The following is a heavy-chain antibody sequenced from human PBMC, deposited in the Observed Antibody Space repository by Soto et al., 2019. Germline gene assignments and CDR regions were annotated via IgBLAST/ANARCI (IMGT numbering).Heavy chain of an antibody. J-gene: IGHJ3*02. Sequence: SETLSLTCTVSGGSISSGDYYWSWIRQPPGKGLEWIGYIYYSGSTYYNPSLKSRVTISVDTSKNQFSLKLSSVTAADTAVYYCARDGNGYAFDIWGQGTMVTVSS. V-gene: IGHV4-30-4*01. CDR2: IYYSGST. CDR3: ARDGNGYAFDI. D-gene: IGHD2-8*01. CDR1: GGSISSGDYY.